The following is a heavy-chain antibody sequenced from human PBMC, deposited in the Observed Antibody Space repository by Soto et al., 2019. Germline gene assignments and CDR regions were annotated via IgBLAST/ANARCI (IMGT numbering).Heavy chain of an antibody. D-gene: IGHD2-8*01. J-gene: IGHJ5*02. CDR1: GFSLFTSGPG. Sequence: SGPTLVNPTQTLTLTCTFSGFSLFTSGPGVAWIRQPPGKALECLALIYWDNDKYYSPSLKSRLTITKDTSKNQVVLTMTNMDPIGTPTYYSVFPCTTFSRSPHAGPFSFLCHQELLTDP. CDR2: IYWDNDK. CDR3: VFPCTTFSRSPHAGPFSFLCHQELLTDP. V-gene: IGHV2-5*02.